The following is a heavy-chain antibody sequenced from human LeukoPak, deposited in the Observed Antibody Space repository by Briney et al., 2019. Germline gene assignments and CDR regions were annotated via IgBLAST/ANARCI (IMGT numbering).Heavy chain of an antibody. CDR1: GLTFSNHP. Sequence: PGGSLRLSCAASGLTFSNHPMTWVRQAPGQGLEWVSTVSSSGGSTYYADSVKGRFTISRDNSKNTLFLQMNSLRSEDTAVYYCATNAMELHYWGQGTLVTVSS. CDR2: VSSSGGST. V-gene: IGHV3-23*01. D-gene: IGHD1-7*01. J-gene: IGHJ4*02. CDR3: ATNAMELHY.